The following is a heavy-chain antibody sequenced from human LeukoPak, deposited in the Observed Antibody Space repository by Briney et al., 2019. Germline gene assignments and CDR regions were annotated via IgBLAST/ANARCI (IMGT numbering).Heavy chain of an antibody. CDR2: IHTSGIT. D-gene: IGHD3-10*01. CDR1: GASISSYY. V-gene: IGHV4-4*09. Sequence: SETLSLTCIVSGASISSYYWSWVRQPPGKGLEWIGNIHTSGITNYNPSLKSRVTISADTSKDQFSLKLTSVTAADTAVYYCARSVSGSYYTLFNWFDPWGQGTLVTVSS. J-gene: IGHJ5*02. CDR3: ARSVSGSYYTLFNWFDP.